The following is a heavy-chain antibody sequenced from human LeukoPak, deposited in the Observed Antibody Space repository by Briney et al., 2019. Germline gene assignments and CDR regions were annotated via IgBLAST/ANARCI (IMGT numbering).Heavy chain of an antibody. D-gene: IGHD5-12*01. Sequence: GGSLRLSCTASGFTFGDYAMSWFRQAPGKGLEWVGFIRSKAYGGTTEYAASVKGRFTISRDDSKSIAYLQMNSLKTEDTAVYYCTRAGGGGYDTYHYYGMDVWGQGTTVTVSS. CDR1: GFTFGDYA. V-gene: IGHV3-49*03. CDR3: TRAGGGGYDTYHYYGMDV. CDR2: IRSKAYGGTT. J-gene: IGHJ6*02.